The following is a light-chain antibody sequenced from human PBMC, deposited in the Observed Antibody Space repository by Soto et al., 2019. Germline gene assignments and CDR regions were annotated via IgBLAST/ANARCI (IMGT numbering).Light chain of an antibody. J-gene: IGLJ2*01. Sequence: QSALTQPASVSGSPGQSITISCTGTSSDVGGYIYVSWYQHHPGKAPKLMIYDVTDRPSGISFRFSGSKSGNTASLTISRLQAEDEADYYCSSYTSSNTVLFGGGTKLTVL. CDR2: DVT. CDR1: SSDVGGYIY. CDR3: SSYTSSNTVL. V-gene: IGLV2-14*03.